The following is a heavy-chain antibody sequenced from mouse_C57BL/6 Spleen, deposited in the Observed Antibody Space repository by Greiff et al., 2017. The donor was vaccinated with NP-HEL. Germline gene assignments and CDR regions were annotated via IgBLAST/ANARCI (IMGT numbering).Heavy chain of an antibody. CDR2: IYPSDSET. D-gene: IGHD2-5*01. CDR1: GYTFTSYW. CDR3: ARQGSNYLPWFAY. J-gene: IGHJ3*01. V-gene: IGHV1-61*01. Sequence: VQLQQPGAELVRPGSSVKLSCKASGYTFTSYWMDWVKQRPGQRLEWIGNIYPSDSETHYNQKFKDKATLTVDKSSSTAYMQLSSLTSEDSAVYYCARQGSNYLPWFAYWGQGTLVTVSA.